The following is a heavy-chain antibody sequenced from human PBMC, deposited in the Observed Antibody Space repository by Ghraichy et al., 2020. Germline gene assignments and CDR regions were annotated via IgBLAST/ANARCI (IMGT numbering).Heavy chain of an antibody. Sequence: SETLSLTCAVYGGSFSGYYWSWIRQPPGKGLEWIGEINHSGSTNYNPSLKSRVTISVDTSKNQFSLKLSSVTAADTAVYYCARGRRGYGDYGPKYDYWGQGTLVTVSS. CDR3: ARGRRGYGDYGPKYDY. D-gene: IGHD4-17*01. CDR1: GGSFSGYY. CDR2: INHSGST. J-gene: IGHJ4*02. V-gene: IGHV4-34*01.